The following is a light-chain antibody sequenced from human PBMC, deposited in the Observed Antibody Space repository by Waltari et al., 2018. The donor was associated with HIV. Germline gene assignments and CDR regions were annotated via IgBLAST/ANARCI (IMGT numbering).Light chain of an antibody. V-gene: IGKV1-NL1*01. CDR3: QQYYDSLMYT. J-gene: IGKJ2*01. CDR2: GAS. CDR1: QGISNS. Sequence: IQMTQSPSSLSASVGDRVTITCRASQGISNSLAWYQQKPGKAPKLLLYGASRLQTGVPSRFSGSGSGTDFALTISRLQPEDFATYYCQQYYDSLMYTFGQGTKLEIK.